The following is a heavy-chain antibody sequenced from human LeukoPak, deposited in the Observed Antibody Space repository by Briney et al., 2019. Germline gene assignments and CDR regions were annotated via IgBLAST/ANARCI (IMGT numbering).Heavy chain of an antibody. CDR1: GGAISSSGYY. CDR3: ARHVFDWANYYFDY. Sequence: PSETLSLTCTVSGGAISSSGYYCGWIRQPPGKGLEWGRSIYYSGSTYYTPYIRSRVTISVDTYNNHSSMKLSSVTAEDTAVYYCARHVFDWANYYFDYWGQGTLVTVSS. CDR2: IYYSGST. J-gene: IGHJ4*02. V-gene: IGHV4-39*01. D-gene: IGHD3-9*01.